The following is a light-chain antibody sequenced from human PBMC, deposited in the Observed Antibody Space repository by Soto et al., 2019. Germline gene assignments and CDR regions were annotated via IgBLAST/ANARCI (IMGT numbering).Light chain of an antibody. J-gene: IGKJ3*01. CDR3: QQSYNTLLT. V-gene: IGKV1-39*01. Sequence: DIQMTQSPSSLSASVGDRVTITCRASQSISNYVNWYQQKPGKAPKVLIYGASSLQSGVSSRFTGSASRTDFTLTISSLQPEDFATYYCQQSYNTLLTFGPGTKVDIK. CDR2: GAS. CDR1: QSISNY.